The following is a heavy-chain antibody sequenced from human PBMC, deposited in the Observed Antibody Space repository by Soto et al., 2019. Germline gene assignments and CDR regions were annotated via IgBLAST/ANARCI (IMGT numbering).Heavy chain of an antibody. Sequence: LRLSCAASGFTFSSYSMNWVRQAPGKGLEWVSYISSSSSTIYYADSVKGRFTISRDNAKNSLYLQMNSLRAEDTAVYYCASPPQYNWTDLYPWGQGTLVTVSS. CDR3: ASPPQYNWTDLYP. CDR1: GFTFSSYS. CDR2: ISSSSSTI. J-gene: IGHJ5*02. D-gene: IGHD1-1*01. V-gene: IGHV3-48*01.